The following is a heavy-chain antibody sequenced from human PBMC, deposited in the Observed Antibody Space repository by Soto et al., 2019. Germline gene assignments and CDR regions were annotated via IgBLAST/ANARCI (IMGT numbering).Heavy chain of an antibody. CDR1: GGSISSYY. D-gene: IGHD3-16*01. CDR2: IYYSGST. J-gene: IGHJ4*02. Sequence: KTSETLSLTCTVSGGSISSYYWSWIRQPPGKGLEWIGYIYYSGSTNYNPSLKSRVTISVDTSKNQVSLRLTSVTAADTAVYYCARVGGVAARTFDYWGQGTVVTVSS. CDR3: ARVGGVAARTFDY. V-gene: IGHV4-59*01.